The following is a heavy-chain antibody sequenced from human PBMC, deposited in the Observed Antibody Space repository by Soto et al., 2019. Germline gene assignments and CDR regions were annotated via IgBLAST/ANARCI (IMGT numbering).Heavy chain of an antibody. Sequence: GESLKISCQASGYSFTDYWIGWVRQMPGKGLEWMGIIYPGDSDIRYSPSFQGQVTISADKSISTAYLQWSSLKASDTAMYYCARTSAAGKYYYGMDVWGQGTTVTVSS. J-gene: IGHJ6*02. CDR2: IYPGDSDI. CDR3: ARTSAAGKYYYGMDV. V-gene: IGHV5-51*01. CDR1: GYSFTDYW. D-gene: IGHD6-13*01.